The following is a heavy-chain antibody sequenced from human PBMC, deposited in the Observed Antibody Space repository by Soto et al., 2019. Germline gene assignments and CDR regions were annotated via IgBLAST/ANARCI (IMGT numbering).Heavy chain of an antibody. J-gene: IGHJ4*02. V-gene: IGHV1-46*01. CDR2: INPSGGST. CDR1: GYTFTSYY. Sequence: AASVKVSCKASGYTFTSYYMHWVRQAPGQGLEWMGIINPSGGSTSYAQKFQGRVTMTRDTSTSTVYMELSSLRSEDTAVYYCARERDYYDSSGYSGGIYWGQGTLVTVSS. D-gene: IGHD3-22*01. CDR3: ARERDYYDSSGYSGGIY.